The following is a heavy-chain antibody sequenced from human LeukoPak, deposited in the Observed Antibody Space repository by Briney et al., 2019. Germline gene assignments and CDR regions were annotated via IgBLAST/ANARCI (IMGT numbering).Heavy chain of an antibody. CDR3: TRVGAPGMVDY. D-gene: IGHD1-26*01. V-gene: IGHV3-49*03. CDR2: IRSKAYGGTT. CDR1: GFTFGDYA. J-gene: IGHJ4*02. Sequence: GGSLRLSCTASGFTFGDYAMSWFRQAPGKGLELVGFIRSKAYGGTTEYAASVKGRFTISRDDSKSIAYLQMNSLKTEDTAVYYCTRVGAPGMVDYWGQGTLLTVSS.